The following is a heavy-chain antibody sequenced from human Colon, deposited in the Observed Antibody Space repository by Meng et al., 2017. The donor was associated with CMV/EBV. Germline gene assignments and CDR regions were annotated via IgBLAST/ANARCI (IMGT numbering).Heavy chain of an antibody. J-gene: IGHJ4*02. V-gene: IGHV6-1*01. CDR3: ARDLNWAFDY. CDR1: GDSVSTNGVA. CDR2: TYYKSNFYN. D-gene: IGHD1-1*01. Sequence: QLQQSGPGLVKPSXTLPLTCAISGDSVSTNGVAWNWIRQSPSRGLEWLGRTYYKSNFYNDYAVSVKSRITITPDTSTNQFSLQLNSVTPEDTAVYYCARDLNWAFDYWGQGTLVTVSS.